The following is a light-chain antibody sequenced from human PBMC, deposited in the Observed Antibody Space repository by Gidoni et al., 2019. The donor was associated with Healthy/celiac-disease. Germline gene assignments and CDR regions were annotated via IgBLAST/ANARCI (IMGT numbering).Light chain of an antibody. CDR2: AAS. CDR3: QQYYSYPYT. CDR1: QGISSY. Sequence: IRITQSLSSLSASTGDRVTITCRASQGISSYLAWYQQKPGKAPKLLIYAASALQSGVPSRFSGSGSGTDFTLTISCLQSEDFATYYCQQYYSYPYTFGQGTKLEIK. V-gene: IGKV1-8*01. J-gene: IGKJ2*01.